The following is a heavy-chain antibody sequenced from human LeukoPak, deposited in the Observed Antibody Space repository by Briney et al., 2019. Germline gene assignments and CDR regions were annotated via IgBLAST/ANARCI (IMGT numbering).Heavy chain of an antibody. CDR1: GFTFSSYW. V-gene: IGHV3-7*01. CDR2: IKQDGSEK. D-gene: IGHD4-17*01. Sequence: GGSLRLSCAASGFTFSSYWMTWVRQAPGKGLEWVANIKQDGSEKYYVVSVKGRFTISRDNAKNSLYLQMNSLRAEDTAVYYCARHYGDSDRDYWGQGTLVTVSS. J-gene: IGHJ4*02. CDR3: ARHYGDSDRDY.